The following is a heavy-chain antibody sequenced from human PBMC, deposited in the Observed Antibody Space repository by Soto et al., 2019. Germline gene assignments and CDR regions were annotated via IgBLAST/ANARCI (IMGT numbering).Heavy chain of an antibody. CDR1: GFTFSSYW. CDR3: AKSLSAIPGDS. V-gene: IGHV3-7*05. J-gene: IGHJ4*02. Sequence: EVQLVESRGGLVQSGGSLRLSCAASGFTFSSYWMSWVRQGPGKGPEWVANIKQDASEKYYVDSVKGRFTISRDNAKNSLYLQMTSLRAEDTAVYHCAKSLSAIPGDSWGQGTLVIVSS. CDR2: IKQDASEK.